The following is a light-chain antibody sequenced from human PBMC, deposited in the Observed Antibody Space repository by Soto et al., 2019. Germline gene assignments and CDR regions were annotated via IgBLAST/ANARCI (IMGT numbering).Light chain of an antibody. J-gene: IGLJ2*01. V-gene: IGLV2-8*01. Sequence: QSALSQPPSASGSPGQSVTISCTGTSSDVGGYNYVSWYQQHPGKAPKLMISEVSKRPSGVPDRFSGSKSGNTASLTVSGLQAEDEADYYCSSFAGINNLVFGGGTKVTVL. CDR1: SSDVGGYNY. CDR3: SSFAGINNLV. CDR2: EVS.